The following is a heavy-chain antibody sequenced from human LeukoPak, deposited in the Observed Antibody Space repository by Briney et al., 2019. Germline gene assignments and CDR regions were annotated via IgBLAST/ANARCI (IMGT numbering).Heavy chain of an antibody. D-gene: IGHD4-23*01. CDR3: AREIWCHGGNHFDS. J-gene: IGHJ4*02. V-gene: IGHV4-59*01. Sequence: SETLSLTCTVSGGSISSYYWSWIRQPPGKRLEWIGYIYYSGSTNYNPSLKRRVTISADTSKNKFSLKLSSVTAADTAVYYCAREIWCHGGNHFDSWGEGNLVTVSS. CDR2: IYYSGST. CDR1: GGSISSYY.